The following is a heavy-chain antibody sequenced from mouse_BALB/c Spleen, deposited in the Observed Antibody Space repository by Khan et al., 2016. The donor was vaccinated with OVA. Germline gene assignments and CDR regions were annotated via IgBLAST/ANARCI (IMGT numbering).Heavy chain of an antibody. CDR1: GYSITSEYA. CDR3: TRKDYYDYDPFPY. Sequence: EVQLQESGPGLVKPSQSLSLTCTVTGYSITSEYAWNWIRQFSGNKLEWMGYINYSGNTRFNPSLKSRTSITRETSKNQFFLQLNSVTTEDTATYYCTRKDYYDYDPFPYWGQGTLVTVSA. V-gene: IGHV3-2*02. D-gene: IGHD2-4*01. J-gene: IGHJ3*01. CDR2: INYSGNT.